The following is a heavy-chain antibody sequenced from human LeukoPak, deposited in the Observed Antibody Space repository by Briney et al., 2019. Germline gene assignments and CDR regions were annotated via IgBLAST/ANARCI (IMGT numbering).Heavy chain of an antibody. Sequence: GGSLRLSCAASGFTFSSYSMNWVRQAPGKGLEWVSSISSSCSYIYYADSVKGRFTISRDNAKNSLYLQMNSLRAEDTAVYYCARMYSSGWTDYYYYGMDVWGQGTTVTVSS. D-gene: IGHD6-19*01. CDR3: ARMYSSGWTDYYYYGMDV. V-gene: IGHV3-21*01. CDR2: ISSSCSYI. CDR1: GFTFSSYS. J-gene: IGHJ6*02.